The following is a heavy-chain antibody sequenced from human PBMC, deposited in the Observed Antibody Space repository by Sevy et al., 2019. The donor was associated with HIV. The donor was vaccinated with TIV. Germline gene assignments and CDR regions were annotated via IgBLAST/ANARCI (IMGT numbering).Heavy chain of an antibody. V-gene: IGHV3-53*01. CDR1: GFTVSSNY. CDR3: ARDRHYSYGFEYYYGMDV. J-gene: IGHJ6*02. D-gene: IGHD5-18*01. CDR2: IYSGGST. Sequence: GGSLRLSCAASGFTVSSNYMSWVRQAPGKGLEWVSVIYSGGSTYYADAVKGRFTISRDNSKNTLYIQMNSLRAEDTAVYYCARDRHYSYGFEYYYGMDVWGQGTTVTVSS.